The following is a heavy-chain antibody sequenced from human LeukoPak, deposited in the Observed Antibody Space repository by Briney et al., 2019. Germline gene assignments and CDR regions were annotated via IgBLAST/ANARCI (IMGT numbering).Heavy chain of an antibody. Sequence: GGSLRLSCAASGFTFSSYSMNWVRQAPGKGLEWVSYISSSSSTIYYADSVKGRFIISRDNAKNSLYLQMNSLKAEDTAVYYCARDLKWELPRNWFDPWGQGTLVTVSS. CDR1: GFTFSSYS. J-gene: IGHJ5*02. CDR3: ARDLKWELPRNWFDP. V-gene: IGHV3-48*04. CDR2: ISSSSSTI. D-gene: IGHD1-26*01.